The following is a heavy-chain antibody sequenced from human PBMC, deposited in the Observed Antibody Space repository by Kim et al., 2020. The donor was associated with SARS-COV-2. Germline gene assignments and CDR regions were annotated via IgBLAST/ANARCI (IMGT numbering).Heavy chain of an antibody. CDR1: GDSVSSYSSA. CDR3: ARNYDPSFDY. J-gene: IGHJ4*02. D-gene: IGHD1-7*01. CDR2: TYFRSTWIR. Sequence: SQTLSLTCVISGDSVSSYSSAWNWIRQSPSRGLEWLGRTYFRSTWIRDYAVSVKSRITINPDTSKNQFALQLDSVTPEDTAVYYCARNYDPSFDYWGQGTLVTVSS. V-gene: IGHV6-1*01.